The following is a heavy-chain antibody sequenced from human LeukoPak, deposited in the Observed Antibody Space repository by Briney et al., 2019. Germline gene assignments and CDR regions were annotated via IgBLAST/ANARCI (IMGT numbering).Heavy chain of an antibody. V-gene: IGHV1-69*05. Sequence: ASVKVSCKASGGTFSSYAISWVRQAPGQGLEWMGGIIPIFGTANYAQKFQSRVTIITDESTSTAYMELSSLRSEDTAVYYCARGGPPITYYYGSGSYHYMDVWGKGTTVTVSS. CDR3: ARGGPPITYYYGSGSYHYMDV. CDR2: IIPIFGTA. J-gene: IGHJ6*03. CDR1: GGTFSSYA. D-gene: IGHD3-10*01.